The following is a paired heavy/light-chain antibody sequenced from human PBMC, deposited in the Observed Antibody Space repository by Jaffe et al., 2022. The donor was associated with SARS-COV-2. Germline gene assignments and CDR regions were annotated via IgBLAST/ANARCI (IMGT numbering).Heavy chain of an antibody. V-gene: IGHV5-51*01. J-gene: IGHJ1*01. D-gene: IGHD2-15*01. CDR3: ARHPIHTCPDGRCRSGYLQH. CDR2: IYPGDSDT. Sequence: EVQLVQSGAEVKKPGESLKISCTGSGYIFGNYWIAWVRQMPGEGLEWMGVIYPGDSDTSYSPSFQGQVTISADKSISTAYLQWNSLKASDTAIYYCARHPIHTCPDGRCRSGYLQHWGQGTLVTVSS. CDR1: GYIFGNYW.
Light chain of an antibody. CDR3: QQYYYTPWT. CDR2: WAS. Sequence: DILMTQSPDSLTVSLGERATIDCKSSQSLLYKSNNNNYLAWYQQKPGQPPKLLIYWASTRESGVPDRFSGSGSGTDFTLTISNLQAEDVAVYYCQQYYYTPWTFGRGTKVEI. CDR1: QSLLYKSNNNNY. V-gene: IGKV4-1*01. J-gene: IGKJ1*01.